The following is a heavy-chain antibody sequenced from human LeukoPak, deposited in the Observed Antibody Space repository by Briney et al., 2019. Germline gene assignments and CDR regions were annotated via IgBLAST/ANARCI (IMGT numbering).Heavy chain of an antibody. J-gene: IGHJ4*02. CDR3: ARDPAPGRIVVVPAAMGV. D-gene: IGHD2-2*01. CDR1: GFTFSDYY. Sequence: GGSLRLSCAASGFTFSDYYMSWIRQAPGKGLEWVSYISSSGSTIYYADSVKGRFTISRDNAKNSLYLQMNSLRAEDTAVYYCARDPAPGRIVVVPAAMGVWGQGTLVTVSS. CDR2: ISSSGSTI. V-gene: IGHV3-11*01.